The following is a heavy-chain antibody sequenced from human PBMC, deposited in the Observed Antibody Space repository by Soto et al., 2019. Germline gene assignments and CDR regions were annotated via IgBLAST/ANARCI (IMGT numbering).Heavy chain of an antibody. V-gene: IGHV1-69*01. CDR2: IIPIFGTA. Sequence: QVQLVQSGAEVKKPGSSVKVSCKASGGTFSSYDISWVRQAPGQGLEWMGGIIPIFGTANYAQKFQGSVTITADESTSTAYIELSSLRAEDTAVYYCARAYYGMDVWGQGTTVTVSS. CDR3: ARAYYGMDV. J-gene: IGHJ6*02. CDR1: GGTFSSYD.